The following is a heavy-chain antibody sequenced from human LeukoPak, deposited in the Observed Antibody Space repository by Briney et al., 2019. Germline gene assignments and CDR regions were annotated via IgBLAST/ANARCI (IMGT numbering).Heavy chain of an antibody. CDR1: GFTFDDYA. CDR2: INSDGSST. D-gene: IGHD6-13*01. J-gene: IGHJ4*02. CDR3: ARGGIAAAGVDY. V-gene: IGHV3-74*01. Sequence: PGGSLRLSCAASGFTFDDYAMHWVRQAPGKGLVWVSRINSDGSSTRYADSVKGRFTISRDNAKNTLYLQMNSLRAEDTAVYYCARGGIAAAGVDYWGQGTLVTVSS.